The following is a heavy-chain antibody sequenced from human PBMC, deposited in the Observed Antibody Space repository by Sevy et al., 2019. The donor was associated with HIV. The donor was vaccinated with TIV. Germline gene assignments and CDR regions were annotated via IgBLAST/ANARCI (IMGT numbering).Heavy chain of an antibody. Sequence: ASVKVSCKAFGYVFASYGISWVRQAPGQGLEWMGWISPFSGDTKYAQKFQGRVTMTTDTSTATAYMEVRSLRSDDTAVYYCARDKEQLTNSPARWFDPWGQGALVTVSS. CDR1: GYVFASYG. CDR3: ARDKEQLTNSPARWFDP. D-gene: IGHD2-8*01. CDR2: ISPFSGDT. V-gene: IGHV1-18*01. J-gene: IGHJ5*02.